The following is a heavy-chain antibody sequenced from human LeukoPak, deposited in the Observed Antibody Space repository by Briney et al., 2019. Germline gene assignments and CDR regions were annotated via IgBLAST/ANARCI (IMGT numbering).Heavy chain of an antibody. CDR2: INHSGST. J-gene: IGHJ4*02. CDR3: ARVGPRYSGYDKRFDY. D-gene: IGHD5-12*01. Sequence: SETLSLTCAVYGGSFSGYYWSWIRQPPGKGLEWIGEINHSGSTNYNPSLKSRVTISVDTSKNQFSLKLSSATAADTAVYYCARVGPRYSGYDKRFDYWGQGTLVTVSS. V-gene: IGHV4-34*01. CDR1: GGSFSGYY.